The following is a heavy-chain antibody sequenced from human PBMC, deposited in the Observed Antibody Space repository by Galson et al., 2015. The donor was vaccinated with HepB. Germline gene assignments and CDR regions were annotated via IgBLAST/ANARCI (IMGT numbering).Heavy chain of an antibody. CDR3: ARKYSSSWYFDP. Sequence: GGTFSSYAISWVRQAPGQGLEWMGGIIPIFGTANYAQKFQGRVTITADESTSTAYMELSSLRSEDTAVYYCARKYSSSWYFDPWGQGTLVTVSS. CDR1: GGTFSSYA. D-gene: IGHD6-13*01. J-gene: IGHJ5*02. V-gene: IGHV1-69*01. CDR2: IIPIFGTA.